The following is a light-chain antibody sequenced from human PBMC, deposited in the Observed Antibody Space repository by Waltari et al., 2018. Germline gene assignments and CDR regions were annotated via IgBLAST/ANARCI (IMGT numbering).Light chain of an antibody. Sequence: QSVLTQPPSVSAAPGQRVTHSCSGGSSNIGTNYVSWYRQFPGTAPKLLIYENSERPSGIPGRFSGSKSGTSATLDITGLQAGDEADYYCGTWDSSLSGAVFGGGTHLTVL. CDR1: SSNIGTNY. V-gene: IGLV1-51*02. J-gene: IGLJ7*01. CDR3: GTWDSSLSGAV. CDR2: ENS.